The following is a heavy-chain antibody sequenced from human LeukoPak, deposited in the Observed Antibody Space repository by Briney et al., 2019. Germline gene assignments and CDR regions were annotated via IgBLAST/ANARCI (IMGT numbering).Heavy chain of an antibody. J-gene: IGHJ3*02. CDR3: AKSNGYGLVDI. CDR1: GGSFSGYY. CDR2: IFYSGST. V-gene: IGHV4-34*12. Sequence: PSETLSLTCAVYGGSFSGYYWSWIRQPPGKGLEWIGNIFYSGSTYYSPSVKGRVTISLDTSRNQFSLKLNSVTAADTAVYYCAKSNGYGLVDIWGQGTMVTVSS. D-gene: IGHD3-10*01.